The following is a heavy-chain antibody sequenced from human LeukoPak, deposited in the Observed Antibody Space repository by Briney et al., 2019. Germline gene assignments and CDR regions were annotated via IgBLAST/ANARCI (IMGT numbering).Heavy chain of an antibody. CDR3: AREGDDILTSWDY. D-gene: IGHD3-9*01. CDR2: IYTSGST. Sequence: PSETLSLTCTVSGGSISSGSYYWSWIRQPAGKGLEWIGRIYTSGSTNYNPSLKSRVTISVDTSKNQFSPKLSSVTAADTAVYYCAREGDDILTSWDYWGQGTLVTVSS. CDR1: GGSISSGSYY. V-gene: IGHV4-61*02. J-gene: IGHJ4*02.